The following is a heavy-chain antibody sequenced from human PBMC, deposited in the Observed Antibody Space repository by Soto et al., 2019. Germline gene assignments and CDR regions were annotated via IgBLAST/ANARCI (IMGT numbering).Heavy chain of an antibody. CDR1: GFTFSSYS. J-gene: IGHJ4*02. CDR3: ARDHQRFWSGSPLNDY. CDR2: ISSSSSYI. V-gene: IGHV3-21*01. D-gene: IGHD3-3*01. Sequence: EVQLVESGGGLVKPGGSLRLSCAASGFTFSSYSMNWVRQAPGKGLEWVSSISSSSSYIYYADSVKGRFTISRDNAKNSLYLQMNSLRAEDTAVYYCARDHQRFWSGSPLNDYWGQGTLVTVSS.